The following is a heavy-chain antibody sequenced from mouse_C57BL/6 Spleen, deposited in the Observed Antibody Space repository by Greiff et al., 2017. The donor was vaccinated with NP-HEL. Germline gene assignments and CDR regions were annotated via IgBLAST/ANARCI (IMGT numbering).Heavy chain of an antibody. CDR1: GYSITSGYY. CDR2: ISYDGSN. CDR3: ARSYYDYAWFAY. J-gene: IGHJ3*01. D-gene: IGHD2-4*01. V-gene: IGHV3-6*01. Sequence: EVKLMESGPGLVKPSQSLSLTCSVTGYSITSGYYWNWIRQFPGNKLEWMGYISYDGSNNYNPSLKNRISITRDTSKIQFFLKLNSVTTEDTATYYCARSYYDYAWFAYWGQGTLVTVSA.